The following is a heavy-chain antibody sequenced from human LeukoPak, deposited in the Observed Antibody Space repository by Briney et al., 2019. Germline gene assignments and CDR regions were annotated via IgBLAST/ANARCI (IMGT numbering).Heavy chain of an antibody. CDR2: IRSNGGDT. Sequence: GGSLRLSCAASGFTFSEYSMSWVRQAPGKGLEWVSNIRSNGGDTYYTDSVKGRFTISRDNSKNTLYLEMNSLRAEDTAVYYCAKGGYTTWFDPWGQGALVTVSS. CDR3: AKGGYTTWFDP. D-gene: IGHD2-15*01. V-gene: IGHV3-23*01. CDR1: GFTFSEYS. J-gene: IGHJ5*02.